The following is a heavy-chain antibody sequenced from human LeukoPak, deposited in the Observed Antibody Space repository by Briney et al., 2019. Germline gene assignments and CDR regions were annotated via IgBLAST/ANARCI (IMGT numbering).Heavy chain of an antibody. CDR3: ARVEGLGDSSP. CDR2: INPSGGST. D-gene: IGHD3-22*01. CDR1: GYTFTSYY. Sequence: GASVKVSCKASGYTFTSYYMHWVRQAPGQGLEWMGIINPSGGSTSYAQKFQGRVTMTRNTSISTAYMELSSLRSEDTAVYYCARVEGLGDSSPWGQGTLVTVSS. V-gene: IGHV1-46*01. J-gene: IGHJ5*02.